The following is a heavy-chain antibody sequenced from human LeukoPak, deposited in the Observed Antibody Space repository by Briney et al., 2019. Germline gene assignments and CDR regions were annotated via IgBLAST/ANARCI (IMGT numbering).Heavy chain of an antibody. V-gene: IGHV1-69-2*01. D-gene: IGHD1-26*01. CDR1: GYTFTDYY. Sequence: ASVKVSCKVSGYTFTDYYMHWVQQAPGRGLEWMGLVDPEDGETIYAEKFQGTVTITADTSTDTAYMELSSLRSEDTAVYYCATLSSGSLVPYYFDYWGQGTLVTVSS. J-gene: IGHJ4*02. CDR2: VDPEDGET. CDR3: ATLSSGSLVPYYFDY.